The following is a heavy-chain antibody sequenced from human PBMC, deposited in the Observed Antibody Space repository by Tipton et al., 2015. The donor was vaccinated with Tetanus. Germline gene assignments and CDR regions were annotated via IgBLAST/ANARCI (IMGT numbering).Heavy chain of an antibody. V-gene: IGHV3-53*01. J-gene: IGHJ6*02. CDR1: GFTVSSNY. D-gene: IGHD3-10*01. CDR3: ARETAAEGNYGMDV. Sequence: SLRLSCAASGFTVSSNYMSWVRQAPGKGLEWVSVIYSGGSTYYADSVKGRFTISRDNSKNTLYLQMNSLRAEDTAVYYCARETAAEGNYGMDVWGQGTTVTVSS. CDR2: IYSGGST.